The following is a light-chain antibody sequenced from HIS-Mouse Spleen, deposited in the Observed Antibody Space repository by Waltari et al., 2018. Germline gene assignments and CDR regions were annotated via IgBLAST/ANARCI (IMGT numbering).Light chain of an antibody. J-gene: IGLJ2*01. V-gene: IGLV2-11*01. CDR2: DVS. Sequence: QSALTQPRSVSGSPGQSVTISCTGTSSDVGGYNYFSWYQQHPGKAPKLMIYDVSKRPSGVPDRLSGSKSGNTASLTISGLQAEDEADYYCCSYAGSYTFVFGGGTKLTVL. CDR1: SSDVGGYNY. CDR3: CSYAGSYTFV.